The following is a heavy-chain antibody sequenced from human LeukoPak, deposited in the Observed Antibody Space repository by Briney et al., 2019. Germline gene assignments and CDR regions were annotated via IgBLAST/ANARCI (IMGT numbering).Heavy chain of an antibody. CDR1: GFTVSNNY. Sequence: GGSLRLSCAASGFTVSNNYMSWVRQAPGKGLEWVSAISGSGGSTYYADSVKGRFTISRDNSKNTLYLQMNSLRAEDTAVYYCAKATGRGRFDYWGQGTLVTVSS. CDR3: AKATGRGRFDY. J-gene: IGHJ4*02. CDR2: ISGSGGST. D-gene: IGHD3-10*01. V-gene: IGHV3-23*01.